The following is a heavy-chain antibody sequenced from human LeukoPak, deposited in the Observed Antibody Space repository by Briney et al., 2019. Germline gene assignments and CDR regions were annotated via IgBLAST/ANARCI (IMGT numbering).Heavy chain of an antibody. CDR3: ARGEFSSNLGWFDP. CDR1: GVPASRKL. CDR2: IYYRGST. J-gene: IGHJ5*02. V-gene: IGHV4-59*02. D-gene: IGHD6-6*01. Sequence: SETLSRTGDCGGVPASRKLWSGIREPRGKGVGRTGYIYYRGSTNYNPSLKSRVTISVDTSKNQFSLKLSSVTAADTAVYYCARGEFSSNLGWFDPWGQGTLVTVSS.